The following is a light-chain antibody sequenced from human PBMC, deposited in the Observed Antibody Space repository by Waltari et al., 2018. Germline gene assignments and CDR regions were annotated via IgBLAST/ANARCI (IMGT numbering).Light chain of an antibody. Sequence: EIVLTQSPGPLSLTPGEGAALSCRASQRVGRSLAWYQQKPGQAPRLLIYGASNRATGIPDRFSGSGSGTDFSLTISRLEPEDFAVFYCQHYVRLPATFGQGTKVEIK. CDR3: QHYVRLPAT. CDR1: QRVGRS. CDR2: GAS. V-gene: IGKV3-20*01. J-gene: IGKJ1*01.